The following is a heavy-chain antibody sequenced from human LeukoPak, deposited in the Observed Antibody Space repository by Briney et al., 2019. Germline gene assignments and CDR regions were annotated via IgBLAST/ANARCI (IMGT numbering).Heavy chain of an antibody. CDR2: ISGSGGST. J-gene: IGHJ4*02. D-gene: IGHD3-3*01. CDR1: GFTFSSYG. V-gene: IGHV3-23*01. CDR3: AKGRSSGYAYYFDY. Sequence: GGSLRLSCAASGFTFSSYGMSWVRQAPGKGLEWVSAISGSGGSTYYADSVKGRFTISRDNSKNTLYLQMNSLRAEDTAVYYCAKGRSSGYAYYFDYWGQGTLVTVSS.